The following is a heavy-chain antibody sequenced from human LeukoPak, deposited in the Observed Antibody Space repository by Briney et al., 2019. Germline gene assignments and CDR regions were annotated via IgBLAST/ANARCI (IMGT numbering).Heavy chain of an antibody. CDR2: ISSSGSTI. J-gene: IGHJ3*02. CDR1: GFTFSDYY. Sequence: GGSLRLSCAASGFTFSDYYMSWIRQAPGKGLEWVSYISSSGSTIYYADSVKGRFTISRDNAKNSLYLQMNSLRAEDTAVYYCARDAVPDDSGLGIFDIWGQGTMVTVSS. D-gene: IGHD3-22*01. V-gene: IGHV3-11*04. CDR3: ARDAVPDDSGLGIFDI.